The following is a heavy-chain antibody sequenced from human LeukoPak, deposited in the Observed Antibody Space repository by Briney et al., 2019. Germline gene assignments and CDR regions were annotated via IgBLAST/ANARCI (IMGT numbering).Heavy chain of an antibody. CDR1: GFTFSSYG. J-gene: IGHJ3*02. V-gene: IGHV3-23*01. CDR3: AKPRSGNSNAFDI. Sequence: GGSLRLSCVASGFTFSSYGMSWVRQAPGEGLEWVSTISGNGGNTYYADSVEGRFTISRDNSKNTLHLQMNSLRAADTAVYFCAKPRSGNSNAFDIWGQGTMVTVSS. D-gene: IGHD4-23*01. CDR2: ISGNGGNT.